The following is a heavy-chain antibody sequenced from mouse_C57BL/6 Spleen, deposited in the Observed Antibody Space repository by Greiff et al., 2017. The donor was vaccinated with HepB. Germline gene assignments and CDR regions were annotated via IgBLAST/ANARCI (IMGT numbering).Heavy chain of an antibody. D-gene: IGHD1-1*01. CDR3: ARHGSSFAWFAY. Sequence: QVQLQQPGAELVMPGASVKLSCKASGYTFTSYWMHWVKQRPGQGLEWIGEIDPSDSYTNYNQKFKGKSTLTVDKSSSTAYMQLSSLTSEDSAVYYCARHGSSFAWFAYWGQGTLVTVSA. CDR1: GYTFTSYW. J-gene: IGHJ3*01. CDR2: IDPSDSYT. V-gene: IGHV1-69*01.